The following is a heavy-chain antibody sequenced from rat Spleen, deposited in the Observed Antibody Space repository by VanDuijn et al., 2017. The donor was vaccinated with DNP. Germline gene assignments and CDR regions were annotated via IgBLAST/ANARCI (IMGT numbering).Heavy chain of an antibody. CDR2: ISYDGGST. V-gene: IGHV5-7*01. CDR3: ARPDY. Sequence: EVQLVQSGGGLVQPGRSLKLSCAASGFTFSDYYMAWVRQAPTKGLEWVAYISYDGGSTYYGDSVKGRFTISRDNAKSTLYLLMDSLRSEDTATYYCARPDYWGQGVMVTVSS. J-gene: IGHJ2*01. CDR1: GFTFSDYY.